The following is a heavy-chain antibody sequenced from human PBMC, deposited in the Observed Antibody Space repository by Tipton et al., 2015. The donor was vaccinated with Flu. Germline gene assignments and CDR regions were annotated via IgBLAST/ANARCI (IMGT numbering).Heavy chain of an antibody. Sequence: SGFTFSDYYMSWIRQAPGKGLEWVSYISSSGSTIYYADSVKGRFTISRDNAKNSLYLQMNSLRAEDTAVYYCARDGSPYYYGSGSYLGPSDFGYWGQGTLVTVSS. D-gene: IGHD3-10*01. CDR2: ISSSGSTI. V-gene: IGHV3-11*01. CDR1: GFTFSDYY. CDR3: ARDGSPYYYGSGSYLGPSDFGY. J-gene: IGHJ4*02.